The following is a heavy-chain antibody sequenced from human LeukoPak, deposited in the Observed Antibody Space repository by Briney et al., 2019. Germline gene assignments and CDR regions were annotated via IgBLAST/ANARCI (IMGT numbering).Heavy chain of an antibody. Sequence: GGSLRLSCAASGFTFSSYGMHWVRQAPGKGLEWVAVISYDGSNKYYADSVKGRFTISRDNSKNTLYLQMNSLRAEDTAVYYCAKDEQWLTGTYYYGMDVWGQGTTVTVSS. J-gene: IGHJ6*02. CDR3: AKDEQWLTGTYYYGMDV. D-gene: IGHD6-19*01. CDR1: GFTFSSYG. CDR2: ISYDGSNK. V-gene: IGHV3-30*18.